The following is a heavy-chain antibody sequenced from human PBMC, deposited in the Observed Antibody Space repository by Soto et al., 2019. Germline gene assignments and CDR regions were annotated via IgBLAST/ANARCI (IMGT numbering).Heavy chain of an antibody. CDR3: ARDVAADFRRDLGY. CDR2: IYHSGST. Sequence: SETLSLTCAVSGGSISSGGYSWSWIRQPPGKGLEWIGYIYHSGSTYYNPSLKSRVTISVDRSKNQFSLKLSSVSAADTALYCCARDVAADFRRDLGYWGRGTLVTVSS. D-gene: IGHD3-16*01. V-gene: IGHV4-30-2*01. J-gene: IGHJ4*02. CDR1: GGSISSGGYS.